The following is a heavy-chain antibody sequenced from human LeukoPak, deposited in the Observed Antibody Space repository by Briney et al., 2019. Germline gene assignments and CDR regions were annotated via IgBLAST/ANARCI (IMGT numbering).Heavy chain of an antibody. CDR2: INHSGST. D-gene: IGHD3-10*01. Sequence: SETLSLTCAVYGGSFSGYYWSWIRQPPGKGLEWIGEINHSGSTNYNPSLKSRVTISVDTSKNQFSLKLSSVTAADTAVYYCARGGVGVLWFGEFIPRGNMDVWGKGTTVTVSS. V-gene: IGHV4-34*01. CDR3: ARGGVGVLWFGEFIPRGNMDV. J-gene: IGHJ6*03. CDR1: GGSFSGYY.